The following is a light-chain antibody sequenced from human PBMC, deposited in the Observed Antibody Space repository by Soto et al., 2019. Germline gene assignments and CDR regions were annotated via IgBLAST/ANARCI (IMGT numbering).Light chain of an antibody. V-gene: IGKV1-39*01. Sequence: DIQMTQSPSSLSASVGDRVIITCRASQSISRFLNWYQQKPGKAPNLLIYATSNLQSGVPSRFSGTGSGTDFTLTISNLQPEDFAIYYCQQSYDVPRTFGPGTKVGIK. J-gene: IGKJ3*01. CDR3: QQSYDVPRT. CDR2: ATS. CDR1: QSISRF.